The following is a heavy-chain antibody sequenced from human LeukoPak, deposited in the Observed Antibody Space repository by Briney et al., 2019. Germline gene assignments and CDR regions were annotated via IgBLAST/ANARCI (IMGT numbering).Heavy chain of an antibody. CDR1: GGTFSSYA. V-gene: IGHV1-69*01. Sequence: SVKVSCKGSGGTFSSYAISWVRQAPGQGLEWMGGIMPIFGTANYAQKFQGRVTITADESTSTAYMELSSLRSEDTAVYYCARGWDTMARGVIGYWGQGTLVTVSS. CDR3: ARGWDTMARGVIGY. D-gene: IGHD3-10*01. J-gene: IGHJ4*02. CDR2: IMPIFGTA.